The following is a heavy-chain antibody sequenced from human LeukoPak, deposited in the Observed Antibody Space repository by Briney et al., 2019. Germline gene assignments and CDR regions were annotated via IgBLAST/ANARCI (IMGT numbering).Heavy chain of an antibody. CDR1: GGTFSSYA. CDR3: ARVGSGGSCYSCHFDY. V-gene: IGHV1-69*01. Sequence: GSLVKVSCKASGGTFSSYAISWVRQAPGQGLEWMGGIIPIFGTANYAQKFQGRVTITADESTSTAYMELSSLRSEDTAVYYCARVGSGGSCYSCHFDYWGQGTLVTVSS. J-gene: IGHJ4*02. CDR2: IIPIFGTA. D-gene: IGHD2-15*01.